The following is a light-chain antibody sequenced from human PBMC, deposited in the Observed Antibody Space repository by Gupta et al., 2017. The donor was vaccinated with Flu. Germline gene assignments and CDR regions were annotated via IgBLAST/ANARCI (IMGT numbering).Light chain of an antibody. J-gene: IGKJ4*01. CDR3: QQYGSSLLT. V-gene: IGKV3-20*01. Sequence: EIVLTQSPGTLSLSPGERATLSCRASQSVSSSYLVWYQQKPGQAPRLLMYGASSRATGFPDRFSGSGSGTDFTLTISRLEPEDFAVYYCQQYGSSLLTFGGGTKVEIK. CDR1: QSVSSSY. CDR2: GAS.